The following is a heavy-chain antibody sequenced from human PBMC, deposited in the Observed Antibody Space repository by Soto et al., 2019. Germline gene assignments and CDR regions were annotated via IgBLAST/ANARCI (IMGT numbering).Heavy chain of an antibody. Sequence: PXGSLALTCAVYGGSVCGYYLGWIRQPPGKGLEWIGEINHSGSTNYNPSLKSRVTISVDTSKNQFSLKLSSVTAADTAVYYCESGHTVVVVAATPVNWFDPWGQGTLVTVSS. CDR3: ESGHTVVVVAATPVNWFDP. CDR1: GGSVCGYY. V-gene: IGHV4-34*01. D-gene: IGHD2-15*01. CDR2: INHSGST. J-gene: IGHJ5*02.